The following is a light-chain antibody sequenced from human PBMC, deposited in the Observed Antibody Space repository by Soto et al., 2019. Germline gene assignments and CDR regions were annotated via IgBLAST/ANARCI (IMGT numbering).Light chain of an antibody. CDR3: QQRSNWPPTWT. CDR1: QSVSNY. CDR2: DAS. Sequence: EIVLTQSPATLSLSPGERATLSCRASQSVSNYLAWYQQKPGQAPRLLIYDASIMATGIPARFSGSGSGTGFTLTISSLEPEDFALYYCQQRSNWPPTWTFSQGTKVEIK. J-gene: IGKJ1*01. V-gene: IGKV3-11*01.